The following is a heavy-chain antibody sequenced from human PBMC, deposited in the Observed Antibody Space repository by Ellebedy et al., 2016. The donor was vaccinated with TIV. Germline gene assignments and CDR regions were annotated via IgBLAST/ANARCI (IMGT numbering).Heavy chain of an antibody. CDR3: AKGRGGGSDSSAPRYYFDY. CDR2: ISNTGSRT. CDR1: GFTFSDYY. V-gene: IGHV3-23*01. Sequence: PGGSLRLSCAASGFTFSDYYMNWVRQAPGKGLEWVSTISNTGSRTYYADSVEGRFIISRENSKKTLYLQMNSLRAEDTAVYYCAKGRGGGSDSSAPRYYFDYWGLGTLVTVSS. J-gene: IGHJ4*02. D-gene: IGHD3-22*01.